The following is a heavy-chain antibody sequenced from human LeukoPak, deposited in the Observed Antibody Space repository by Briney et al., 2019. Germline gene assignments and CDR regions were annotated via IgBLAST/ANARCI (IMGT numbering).Heavy chain of an antibody. J-gene: IGHJ6*03. CDR1: VGTFRTYS. V-gene: IGHV1-69*13. CDR3: ARVDRYHFYLDV. CDR2: IIPIFGTP. Sequence: ASVKVSCKASVGTFRTYSVTWVRQAPGQGLEWMGGIIPIFGTPNYAQKFQGRVKVTPDDATGTAYMELSSLMSEDTAIYYCARVDRYHFYLDVWGKGTPVTVPS.